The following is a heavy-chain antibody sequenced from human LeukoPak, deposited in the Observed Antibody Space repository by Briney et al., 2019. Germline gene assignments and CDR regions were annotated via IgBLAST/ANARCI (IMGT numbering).Heavy chain of an antibody. CDR1: GFTFDDYA. CDR3: AKDMAAPSSPLYYYYGMDV. V-gene: IGHV3-43*02. CDR2: ISGDGGST. D-gene: IGHD2-15*01. J-gene: IGHJ6*02. Sequence: GGSLRLSCAASGFTFDDYAMHWVRQAPGKGLEWVSLISGDGGSTYYADSVKGRFTISRDNSKNSLYLQMNSLRTEDTALYYCAKDMAAPSSPLYYYYGMDVWGQGTTVTVSS.